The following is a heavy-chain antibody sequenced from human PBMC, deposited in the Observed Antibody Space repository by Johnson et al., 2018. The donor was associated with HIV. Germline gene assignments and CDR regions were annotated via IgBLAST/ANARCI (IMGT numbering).Heavy chain of an antibody. CDR1: GFTFSSYA. Sequence: VQLVESGGGLVQPGGSLRLSCAASGFTFSSYAMHWVRQAPGKGLEYVSAISSNGGSTYYANSVKGRFTISRDDSKNTLYLQMNSLKTEDTGVYYCTTDRRHGEGIWGQGTMVTVSS. J-gene: IGHJ3*02. CDR3: TTDRRHGEGI. CDR2: ISSNGGST. V-gene: IGHV3-64*01. D-gene: IGHD4-17*01.